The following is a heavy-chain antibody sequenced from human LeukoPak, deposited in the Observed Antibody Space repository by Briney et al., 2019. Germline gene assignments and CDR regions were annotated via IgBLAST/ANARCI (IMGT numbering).Heavy chain of an antibody. Sequence: GGSLRLSCAASGFTFSSYSMNWVRQAPGKGLEWVSSISSSSSYIYYADSVKGRFTISRDNSKNTLYLQMNSLRAEDTAVYYCARVLYWEAAAGKPIDYWGQGTLVTVSS. CDR3: ARVLYWEAAAGKPIDY. CDR1: GFTFSSYS. D-gene: IGHD6-13*01. J-gene: IGHJ4*02. CDR2: ISSSSSYI. V-gene: IGHV3-21*01.